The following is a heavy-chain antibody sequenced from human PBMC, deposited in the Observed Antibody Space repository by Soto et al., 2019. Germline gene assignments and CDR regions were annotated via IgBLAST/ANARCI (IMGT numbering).Heavy chain of an antibody. V-gene: IGHV3-48*03. CDR3: ARISYYDSSGYIARGFDY. D-gene: IGHD3-22*01. J-gene: IGHJ4*02. CDR2: ISSSGSTI. CDR1: GFTFSSYE. Sequence: GGSLRLSCAASGFTFSSYEMDWVRQAPGKXLEWVSYISSSGSTIYYADSVKGRFTISRDNAKNSLYLQMNSLRAEDTAVYYCARISYYDSSGYIARGFDYWGQGTLVTVSS.